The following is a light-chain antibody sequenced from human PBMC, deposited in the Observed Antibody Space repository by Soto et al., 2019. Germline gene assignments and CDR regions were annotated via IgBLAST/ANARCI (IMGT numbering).Light chain of an antibody. CDR2: GAS. Sequence: EIVLTLSPGTLSLSPGERATLSCRASQSVSGSHLAWYQQKPGQAPRLLIYGASSRATGMPDRFSGSGSGTDFTLTISRLEPEDFAVYYCQQYGGSPLVTFGGGTKVEIK. J-gene: IGKJ4*01. V-gene: IGKV3-20*01. CDR3: QQYGGSPLVT. CDR1: QSVSGSH.